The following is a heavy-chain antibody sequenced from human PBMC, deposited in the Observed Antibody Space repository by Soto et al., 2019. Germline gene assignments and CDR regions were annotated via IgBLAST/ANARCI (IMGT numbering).Heavy chain of an antibody. CDR3: ARGRHLGYCSSTSCRSRPLYIFDY. Sequence: SETLSLTCTVSGGSFSGYYWSWIRQPPGKGLEWIGEINHSGSTNYNPSLKCRVTISVDTSKNQFSLKLSSVTAADTAVYYCARGRHLGYCSSTSCRSRPLYIFDYWGQGTLVTVSS. D-gene: IGHD2-2*03. CDR1: GGSFSGYY. CDR2: INHSGST. V-gene: IGHV4-34*01. J-gene: IGHJ4*02.